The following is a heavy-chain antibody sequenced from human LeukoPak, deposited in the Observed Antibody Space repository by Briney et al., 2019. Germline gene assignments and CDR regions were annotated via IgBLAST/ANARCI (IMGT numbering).Heavy chain of an antibody. D-gene: IGHD3-22*01. J-gene: IGHJ4*02. CDR3: ARDGIYYDSSGYYYAGLYYFDY. Sequence: ASVKVSCKASGYTFTGYYMHWVRQAPGQGLEWMGWINPNSGGTNYAQKFQGRVTMTRDTSISTAYMELSRLRSDDTAVYYCARDGIYYDSSGYYYAGLYYFDYWGQGTLVTVSS. CDR2: INPNSGGT. CDR1: GYTFTGYY. V-gene: IGHV1-2*02.